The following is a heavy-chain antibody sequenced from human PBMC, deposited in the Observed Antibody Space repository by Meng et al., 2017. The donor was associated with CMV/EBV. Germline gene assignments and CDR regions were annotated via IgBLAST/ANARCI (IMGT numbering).Heavy chain of an antibody. CDR2: SNHSGST. D-gene: IGHD3-22*01. CDR1: GWSCSRYY. J-gene: IGHJ4*02. CDR3: AREGPNDSSGYYPYYFDY. V-gene: IGHV4-34*01. Sequence: GAWQSEPSESRVPTRAVHGWSCSRYYCSWLRQPPGEGLEWIGESNHSGSTNYNPSLKSRVTIAVDTSKNQFSLKLSSVTAADTAVYYCAREGPNDSSGYYPYYFDYWGQGTLVTVSS.